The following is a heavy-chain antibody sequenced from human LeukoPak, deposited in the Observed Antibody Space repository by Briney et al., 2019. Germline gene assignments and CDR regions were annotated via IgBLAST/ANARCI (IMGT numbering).Heavy chain of an antibody. CDR2: IYYSGST. CDR3: ARYYDSSGYYLTGFDY. CDR1: GGSISSSSYY. Sequence: SETLSLTCTVSGGSISSSSYYWGWIRQPPGKGLEWIGSIYYSGSTYYNPSLKSRVTISVDTSKNQFSLKLSSVTAADTAVYYCARYYDSSGYYLTGFDYWGQGTLVTVSS. D-gene: IGHD3-22*01. V-gene: IGHV4-39*07. J-gene: IGHJ4*02.